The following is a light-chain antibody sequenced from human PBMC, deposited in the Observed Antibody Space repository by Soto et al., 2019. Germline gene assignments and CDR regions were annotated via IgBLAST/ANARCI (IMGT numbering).Light chain of an antibody. CDR2: GAS. CDR1: QGVSRK. Sequence: EIVMTQSPATLSVAPGERVTLSCRASQGVSRKLAWYQHKSGQAPRLLISGASTGATGIPARFSGSGSGTEFTLTISSLQSEDCAIYYCQQYHTWPITFSGGTKVEIK. CDR3: QQYHTWPIT. J-gene: IGKJ4*01. V-gene: IGKV3-15*01.